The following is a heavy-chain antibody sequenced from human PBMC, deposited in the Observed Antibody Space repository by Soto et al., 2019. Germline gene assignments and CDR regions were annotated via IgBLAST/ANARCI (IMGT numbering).Heavy chain of an antibody. J-gene: IGHJ4*02. V-gene: IGHV3-74*03. Sequence: EVQLVESGGGLVQPGESLRLSCAASGLTFRSYWMHWVRQAPGKGLVWVSRINTDGSVATYVDSVKGRSTISRDNATHTHFLHMNSLRAEDTAVYYCVRDMQLWRLDSWGQGTRVTVSS. D-gene: IGHD2-21*01. CDR1: GLTFRSYW. CDR3: VRDMQLWRLDS. CDR2: INTDGSVA.